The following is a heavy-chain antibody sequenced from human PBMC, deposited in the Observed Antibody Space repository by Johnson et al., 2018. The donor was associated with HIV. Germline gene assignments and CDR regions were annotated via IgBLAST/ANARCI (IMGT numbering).Heavy chain of an antibody. Sequence: QVQLVESGGGVVQPGRSLRLSCAASGFTFSSYAMHWVRQAPGKGLEWVAVISYDGSNKYYADSVKGRVTISRDNSKNTLYLQMNSLRAEDTAVYYCARGPYDYVWGSYRFIGAFDIWGQGTMVTVSS. CDR3: ARGPYDYVWGSYRFIGAFDI. D-gene: IGHD3-16*02. CDR1: GFTFSSYA. V-gene: IGHV3-30-3*01. CDR2: ISYDGSNK. J-gene: IGHJ3*02.